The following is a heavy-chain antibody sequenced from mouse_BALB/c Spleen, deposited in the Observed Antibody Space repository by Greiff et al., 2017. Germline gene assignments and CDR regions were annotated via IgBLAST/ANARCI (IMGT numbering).Heavy chain of an antibody. J-gene: IGHJ4*01. V-gene: IGHV1-20*02. D-gene: IGHD1-3*01. CDR3: ARESGNHVYAMDY. CDR2: INPYNGDT. Sequence: EVQLQQSGPELVKPGASVKISCKASGYSFTGYFMNWVMQSHGKSLEWIGRINPYNGDTFYNQKFKGKATLTVDKSSSTAHMELRSLASEDSAVYYCARESGNHVYAMDYWGQGTSVTVSS. CDR1: GYSFTGYF.